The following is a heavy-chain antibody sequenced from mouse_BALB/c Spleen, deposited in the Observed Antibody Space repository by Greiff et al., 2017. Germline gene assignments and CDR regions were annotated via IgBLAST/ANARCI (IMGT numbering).Heavy chain of an antibody. V-gene: IGHV14-3*02. Sequence: EVQLQQSGAELVKPGASVKLSCTASGFNIKDTYMHWVKQRPEQGLEWIGRIDPANGNTKYDPKLQGKATITADTSSNTAYLQLSSLTSEDTAVYYCARGGWLLQGAWFAYWGQGTLVTVSA. D-gene: IGHD2-3*01. CDR1: GFNIKDTY. CDR2: IDPANGNT. J-gene: IGHJ3*01. CDR3: ARGGWLLQGAWFAY.